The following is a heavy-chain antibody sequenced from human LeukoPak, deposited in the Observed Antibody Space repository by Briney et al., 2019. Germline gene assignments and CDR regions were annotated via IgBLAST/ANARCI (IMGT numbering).Heavy chain of an antibody. CDR1: GFTFSSYG. J-gene: IGHJ6*03. CDR3: AKDLGTNYYYMDV. D-gene: IGHD1-26*01. Sequence: TGGSLRLSCAASGFTFSSYGMHWVRQAPGKGLEWVALIQDDGSNKYYADSVKGRFTFSRDNSKNTLYLQMNSLRAEDTGVYYCAKDLGTNYYYMDVWGKGTTVTVSS. CDR2: IQDDGSNK. V-gene: IGHV3-30*02.